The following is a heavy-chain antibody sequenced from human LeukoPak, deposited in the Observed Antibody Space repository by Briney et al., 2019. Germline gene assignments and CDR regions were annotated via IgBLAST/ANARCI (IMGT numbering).Heavy chain of an antibody. D-gene: IGHD3-16*01. Sequence: PSETLSLTCAVSGRSISSSSSNWGWIRQPPGKGLEWIESIYYTGNTYYTPSVKSQVTISVDTCKTQFSLKLSSVTAADTAVYYCARRWDFGDSQHSGEGNLVTVSS. CDR2: IYYTGNT. CDR1: GRSISSSSSN. CDR3: ARRWDFGDSQH. J-gene: IGHJ1*01. V-gene: IGHV4-39*01.